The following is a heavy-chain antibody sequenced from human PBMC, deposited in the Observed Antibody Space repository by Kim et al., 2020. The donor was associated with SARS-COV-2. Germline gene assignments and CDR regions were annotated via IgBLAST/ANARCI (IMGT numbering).Heavy chain of an antibody. CDR2: INPNSGGT. J-gene: IGHJ5*02. CDR3: ARDLVEYSSSPGHR. V-gene: IGHV1-2*06. Sequence: ASVKVSCKASGYTFTGYYMHWVRQAPGQGLEWMGRINPNSGGTNYAQKFQGRVTMTRDTSISTAYMELSRLRSDDTAVYYCARDLVEYSSSPGHRWGQGTLVTVSS. D-gene: IGHD6-6*01. CDR1: GYTFTGYY.